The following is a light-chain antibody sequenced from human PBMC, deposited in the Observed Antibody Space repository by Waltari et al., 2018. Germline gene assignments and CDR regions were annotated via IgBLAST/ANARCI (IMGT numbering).Light chain of an antibody. CDR2: VAS. CDR1: QSVTRS. Sequence: VFTHSTGTPPFSSGARAPLPCRPTQSVTRSLAWYQQKPGQAPKPLIYVASTRATGIPDRFTGSGSGTDFSLTISSVEAEDFAIYYCKHYVRLPATFGQGTKVEIK. J-gene: IGKJ1*01. CDR3: KHYVRLPAT. V-gene: IGKV3-20*01.